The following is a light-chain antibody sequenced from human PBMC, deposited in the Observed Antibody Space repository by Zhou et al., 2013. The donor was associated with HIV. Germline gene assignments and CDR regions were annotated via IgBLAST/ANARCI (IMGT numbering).Light chain of an antibody. CDR2: AAS. Sequence: DIQLTQSPSFLSASVGDRVTITCRASQGISSYLAWYQQKPGKAPKFLIYAASTLQSGVPSRFSGSGSGTEFTLTISSLQPEDFATYYCQKYNSALWTFGQGTKVEIK. V-gene: IGKV1-9*01. J-gene: IGKJ1*01. CDR3: QKYNSALWT. CDR1: QGISSY.